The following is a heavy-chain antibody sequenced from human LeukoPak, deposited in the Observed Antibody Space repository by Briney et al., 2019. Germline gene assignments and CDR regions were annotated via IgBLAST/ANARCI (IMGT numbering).Heavy chain of an antibody. J-gene: IGHJ4*02. CDR3: AKDIQRAMMD. V-gene: IGHV3-43D*03. CDR2: ISWDGGST. D-gene: IGHD1-1*01. Sequence: PGGSLRLSCAASGFTFDDYAMHWVRQAPGKGLEWVSLISWDGGSTYYADSVKGRFTISRDNSKNSLYLQMNSLRAEDTALYYCAKDIQRAMMDWGQGTLVTVSS. CDR1: GFTFDDYA.